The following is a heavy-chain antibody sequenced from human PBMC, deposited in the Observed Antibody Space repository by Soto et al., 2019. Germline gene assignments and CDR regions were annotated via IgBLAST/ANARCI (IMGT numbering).Heavy chain of an antibody. CDR3: ARVANYSGSPQVLYGMDV. V-gene: IGHV1-69*12. CDR1: GGTFSSYG. CDR2: IIPIFGTA. D-gene: IGHD3-10*01. J-gene: IGHJ6*02. Sequence: QVQLVQSGAEVKKPGSSVKVSCKASGGTFSSYGISWARQAPGQGLEWMGGIIPIFGTADYAQKFQGRVTITADESTSTAYMELSSLRSEDTAVYYCARVANYSGSPQVLYGMDVWGQGTTVTVSS.